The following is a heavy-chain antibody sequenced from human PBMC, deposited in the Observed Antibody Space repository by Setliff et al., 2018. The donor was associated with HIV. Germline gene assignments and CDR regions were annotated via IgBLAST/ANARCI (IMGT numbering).Heavy chain of an antibody. Sequence: ASVKVSCKASGYSFTNHYMHWVRQAPGQGLEWMGVINPTGGSTRNTQKFQGRVAMTRDASTSTVYMELSSLRSEDTAVYYCASAGAWQRNALDIWGQGTMVTVSS. CDR2: INPTGGST. CDR3: ASAGAWQRNALDI. CDR1: GYSFTNHY. V-gene: IGHV1-46*01. D-gene: IGHD5-12*01. J-gene: IGHJ3*02.